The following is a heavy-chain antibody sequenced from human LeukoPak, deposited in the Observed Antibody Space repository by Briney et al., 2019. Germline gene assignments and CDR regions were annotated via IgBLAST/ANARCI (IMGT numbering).Heavy chain of an antibody. CDR1: GFTFSSYG. CDR3: AKDFIEPYSSVGY. Sequence: PGGSLRLSCAASGFTFSSYGMHWVRQAPGKGLERVAVISYDGSNKYYADSVKGRFTISRDNSKNTLYLQMNSLRAEDTAVYYCAKDFIEPYSSVGYWGQGTLVTVSS. J-gene: IGHJ4*02. CDR2: ISYDGSNK. D-gene: IGHD6-19*01. V-gene: IGHV3-30*18.